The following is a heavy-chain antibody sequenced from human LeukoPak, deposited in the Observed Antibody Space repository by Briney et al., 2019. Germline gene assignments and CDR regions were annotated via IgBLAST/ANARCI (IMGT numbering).Heavy chain of an antibody. CDR3: ANPNSDYYYYGMDV. CDR1: GFTFSSYA. D-gene: IGHD4-11*01. J-gene: IGHJ6*02. Sequence: GGSLRLSCAASGFTFSSYAMSWVRQAPGKGLEWVSAISGSGGSTYYADSVKGRFTISRDNSKNTLYLQMNSLRAEDTAVYYCANPNSDYYYYGMDVWGQGTTVTVPS. V-gene: IGHV3-23*01. CDR2: ISGSGGST.